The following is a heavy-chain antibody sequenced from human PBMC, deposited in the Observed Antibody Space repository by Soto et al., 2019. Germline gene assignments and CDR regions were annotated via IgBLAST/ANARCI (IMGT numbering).Heavy chain of an antibody. CDR2: VYSNDDK. Sequence: SGPTLVNPTQTLTLTCTFSGFSLSTSGVGVGWVRQPPGKALEWLALVYSNDDKRFSPSLKNRLTITKETSKNQVVLTMTNMDPVDTAKYYCTYMRGSGLYGMEVWGEGTKVTVSS. V-gene: IGHV2-5*01. D-gene: IGHD3-10*01. J-gene: IGHJ6*04. CDR1: GFSLSTSGVG. CDR3: TYMRGSGLYGMEV.